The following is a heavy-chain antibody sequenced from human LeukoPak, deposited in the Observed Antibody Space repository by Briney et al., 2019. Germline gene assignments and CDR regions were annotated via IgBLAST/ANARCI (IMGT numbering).Heavy chain of an antibody. CDR2: ISPDSTEI. Sequence: PGGSLRLSCAASGFTFSSYGMHWVRQAPGKGLEWVSYISPDSTEIYYADSVKGRFTISRDNARNSLDLQMNSLRAEDTAVYYCASGMRVGRNIWGQGTLVTVSS. CDR1: GFTFSSYG. V-gene: IGHV3-21*05. J-gene: IGHJ4*02. CDR3: ASGMRVGRNI. D-gene: IGHD1-26*01.